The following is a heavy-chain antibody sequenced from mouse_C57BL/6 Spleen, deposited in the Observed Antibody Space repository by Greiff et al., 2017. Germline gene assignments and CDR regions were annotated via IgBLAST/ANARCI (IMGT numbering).Heavy chain of an antibody. V-gene: IGHV1-80*01. CDR3: ARSYSNYDYAMDY. CDR2: IYPGDGDT. CDR1: GYAFSSYW. J-gene: IGHJ4*01. Sequence: QVQLKQSGAELVKPGASVKISCKASGYAFSSYWMNWVKQRPGKGLEWIGQIYPGDGDTNYNGKFKGKATLTADKSSSTAYMQLSSLTSEDSAVYFCARSYSNYDYAMDYWGQGTSVTVSS. D-gene: IGHD2-5*01.